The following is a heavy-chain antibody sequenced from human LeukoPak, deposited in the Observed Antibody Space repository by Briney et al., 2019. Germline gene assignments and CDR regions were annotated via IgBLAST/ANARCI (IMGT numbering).Heavy chain of an antibody. V-gene: IGHV3-74*01. CDR2: INTDGSST. D-gene: IGHD1-26*01. CDR1: GFTFSSYW. J-gene: IGHJ4*02. CDR3: ARHDWELKGSDY. Sequence: PGGSLRLSCAASGFTFSSYWMHWVRQAPGKGLVWVSRINTDGSSTTYADSVKGRFTISRDNAKNTLYLQMNSLRAKDTAVYYCARHDWELKGSDYWGQGTLVTVSS.